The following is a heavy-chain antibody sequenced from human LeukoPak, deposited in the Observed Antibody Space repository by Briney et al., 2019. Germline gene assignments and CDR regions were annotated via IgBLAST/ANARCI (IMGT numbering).Heavy chain of an antibody. J-gene: IGHJ4*02. V-gene: IGHV4-59*02. D-gene: IGHD5-24*01. Sequence: PSETLSLTCTVSGGSVSSYYWSWIRQPPGKGLEWIGYMYYSGSTNYNPSLKSRVTISIDTSKNQFSLKLNSVTAADTAVYYCARGWLEQLFDSWGQGTLVTVSS. CDR2: MYYSGST. CDR3: ARGWLEQLFDS. CDR1: GGSVSSYY.